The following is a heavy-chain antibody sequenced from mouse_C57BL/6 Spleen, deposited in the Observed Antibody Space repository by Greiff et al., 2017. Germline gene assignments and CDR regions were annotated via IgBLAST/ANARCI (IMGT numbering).Heavy chain of an antibody. CDR1: GFTFSDYG. J-gene: IGHJ3*01. CDR2: ISSGSSTI. Sequence: EVKLMESGGGLVKPGGSLKLSCAASGFTFSDYGMHWVRQAPEKGLEWVAYISSGSSTIYYADTVKGRFTISRDNAKNTLFLQMTSLRSEDTAMYYCARAYYGNFAYWGQGTLVTVSA. V-gene: IGHV5-17*01. CDR3: ARAYYGNFAY. D-gene: IGHD2-10*01.